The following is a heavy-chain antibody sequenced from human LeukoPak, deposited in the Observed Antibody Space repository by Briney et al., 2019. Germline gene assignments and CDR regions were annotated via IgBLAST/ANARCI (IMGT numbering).Heavy chain of an antibody. CDR2: IYYSGST. D-gene: IGHD3-3*01. J-gene: IGHJ4*02. CDR1: GYSTSSGYY. CDR3: ARLGVTTDY. Sequence: SETLSLTCAVSGYSTSSGYYWGWIRQPPGKGLEWIGSIYYSGSTYYNPFLKSRVTISVDTSKNQFSLKLSSVTAADTAVYYCARLGVTTDYWGQGTLVTVSS. V-gene: IGHV4-38-2*01.